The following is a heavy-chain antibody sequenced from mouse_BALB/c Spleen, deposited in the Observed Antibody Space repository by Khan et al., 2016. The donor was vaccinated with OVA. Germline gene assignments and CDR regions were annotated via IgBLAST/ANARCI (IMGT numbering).Heavy chain of an antibody. CDR1: GFTFSSYS. CDR3: ASHLTGSFAY. CDR2: ISSDGDYT. Sequence: VQLKQSGGDLVKPGGSLKLSCAVSGFTFSSYSMSWVRQTPDKRLEWVATISSDGDYTYYPDIVKGRFTISRDNAKNTLYLQMSSLKSEDTAMYYCASHLTGSFAYWGQGTLVTVSA. J-gene: IGHJ3*01. D-gene: IGHD4-1*01. V-gene: IGHV5-6*01.